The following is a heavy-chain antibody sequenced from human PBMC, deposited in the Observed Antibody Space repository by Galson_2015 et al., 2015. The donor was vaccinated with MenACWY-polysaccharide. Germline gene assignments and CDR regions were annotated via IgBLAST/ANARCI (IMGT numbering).Heavy chain of an antibody. CDR3: ARVGAYSHNCGGCNMDV. Sequence: SLRLSCAASGFTFSSHWMHWVRQAPGKGRVWLSRMSGDGRRTDYAASGKGRFTSSRDQPRDTLYLQMNSLRADDMAVYYCARVGAYSHNCGGCNMDVWGQGTTVTVSS. V-gene: IGHV3-74*01. D-gene: IGHD1-26*01. J-gene: IGHJ6*02. CDR1: GFTFSSHW. CDR2: MSGDGRRT.